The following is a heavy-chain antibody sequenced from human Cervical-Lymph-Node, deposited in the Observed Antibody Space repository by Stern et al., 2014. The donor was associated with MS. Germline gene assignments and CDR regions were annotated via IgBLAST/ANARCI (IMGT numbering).Heavy chain of an antibody. D-gene: IGHD2-2*01. J-gene: IGHJ4*02. Sequence: VQLVESGGGLVKPGGSLRLSCATSGFTFTSYYMNWVRQAPGRGLEWVSSISSSSNYIYYADSVKGRFTISRDNAKNSLYLQMNSLRAEDTAVYYCARVRGGCSSSSCYQDYWGQGTLVTVSS. CDR3: ARVRGGCSSSSCYQDY. CDR2: ISSSSNYI. V-gene: IGHV3-21*01. CDR1: GFTFTSYY.